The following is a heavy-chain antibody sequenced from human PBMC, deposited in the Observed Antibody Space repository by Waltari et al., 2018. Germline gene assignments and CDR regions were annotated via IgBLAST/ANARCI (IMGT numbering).Heavy chain of an antibody. J-gene: IGHJ4*02. CDR3: AKVKQQWLGSLDY. Sequence: QLQLVESGGGVVQPGGSLRLSCAASGFTFSSYGMNWVRQAPGKGWEWVAFIRDDGSNKYYADSVKGRFTISRDNSKNTLYLQMNSLRAEDTAVYYWAKVKQQWLGSLDYWGQGTLVTVSS. CDR2: IRDDGSNK. V-gene: IGHV3-30*02. D-gene: IGHD6-19*01. CDR1: GFTFSSYG.